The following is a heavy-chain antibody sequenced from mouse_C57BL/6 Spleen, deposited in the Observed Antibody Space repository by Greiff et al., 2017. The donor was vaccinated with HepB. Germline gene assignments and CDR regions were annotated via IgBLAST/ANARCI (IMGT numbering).Heavy chain of an antibody. D-gene: IGHD2-1*01. CDR3: AREDGNYDYFDY. CDR1: GFTFSDYG. CDR2: ISSGSSTI. Sequence: EVQGVESGGGLVKPGGSLKLSCAASGFTFSDYGMHWVRQAPEQGLEWVAYISSGSSTIYYADTVKGRFTISRDNAKNTLFLQMTSLRSEDTAMYYCAREDGNYDYFDYWGQGTTLTVSS. J-gene: IGHJ2*01. V-gene: IGHV5-17*01.